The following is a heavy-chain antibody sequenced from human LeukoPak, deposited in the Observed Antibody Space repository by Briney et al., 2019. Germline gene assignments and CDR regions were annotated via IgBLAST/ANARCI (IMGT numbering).Heavy chain of an antibody. CDR3: ARDDLRGPYYYDSSGYDY. J-gene: IGHJ4*02. CDR2: INPSGGST. D-gene: IGHD3-22*01. CDR1: GYTFTSYY. Sequence: ASVKVSCKASGYTFTSYYMHGVRQAPGQGLEWMGIINPSGGSTSYAQKFQGRVTMTRDTSTSTVYMELSSLRSEDTAVYYCARDDLRGPYYYDSSGYDYWGQGTLVTVSS. V-gene: IGHV1-46*01.